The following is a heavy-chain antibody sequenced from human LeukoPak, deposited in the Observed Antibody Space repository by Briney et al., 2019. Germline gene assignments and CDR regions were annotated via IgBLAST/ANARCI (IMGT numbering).Heavy chain of an antibody. CDR1: GFSFSSYG. J-gene: IGHJ4*02. Sequence: PGGSLRLSCAASGFSFSSYGMHWVRQAPGKGLEWVTVISHEGSNKYYADSVKGRFTISRDNSKNMVYLQMNSLRAEDTAVYYCARTREQWQVLDYWGQGTLVTVSS. D-gene: IGHD6-19*01. V-gene: IGHV3-30*03. CDR2: ISHEGSNK. CDR3: ARTREQWQVLDY.